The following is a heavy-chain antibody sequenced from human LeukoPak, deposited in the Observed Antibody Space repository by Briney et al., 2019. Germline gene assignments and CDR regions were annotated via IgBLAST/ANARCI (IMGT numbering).Heavy chain of an antibody. D-gene: IGHD6-13*01. V-gene: IGHV4-31*03. CDR1: GGSISSGGYY. CDR2: IYYSGST. J-gene: IGHJ2*01. CDR3: AREAAAPSGYFDL. Sequence: SETLSLTCTVSGGSISSGGYYWSWIRQHPGKGLEWIGYIYYSGSTYYNPSLKSRVTISVDTPKNQFSLKLSSVTAADTAVYYCAREAAAPSGYFDLWGRGTLVTVSS.